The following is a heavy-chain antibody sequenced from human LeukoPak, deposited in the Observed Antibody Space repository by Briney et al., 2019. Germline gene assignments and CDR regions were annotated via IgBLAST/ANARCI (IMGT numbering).Heavy chain of an antibody. CDR1: GGSFSGYY. CDR2: INHSGST. Sequence: SETLSLTCAVYGGSFSGYYWSWIRQPPGKGPEWIGEINHSGSTNYNPSLKSRVTISVDTSKNQFSLKLSSVTAADTAVYYCARVRGSYHWFDPWGQGTLVTVSS. V-gene: IGHV4-34*01. CDR3: ARVRGSYHWFDP. J-gene: IGHJ5*02. D-gene: IGHD1-26*01.